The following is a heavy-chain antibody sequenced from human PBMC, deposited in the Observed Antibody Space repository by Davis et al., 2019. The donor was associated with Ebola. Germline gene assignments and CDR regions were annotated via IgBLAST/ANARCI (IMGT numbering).Heavy chain of an antibody. J-gene: IGHJ4*02. CDR3: AGPKRVAFDY. V-gene: IGHV4-61*01. Sequence: MPSETLSLTCTVSGGSVSSGNYYWTWIRQPPGKGLEWNGYIFYSGSTNYNPSLESRVAISVDTSNNPFSLKLSSVTAADTAMYYCAGPKRVAFDYWGQGILVTVSS. CDR1: GGSVSSGNYY. D-gene: IGHD2-15*01. CDR2: IFYSGST.